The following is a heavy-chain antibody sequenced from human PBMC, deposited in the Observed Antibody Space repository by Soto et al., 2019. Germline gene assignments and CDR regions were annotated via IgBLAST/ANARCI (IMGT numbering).Heavy chain of an antibody. V-gene: IGHV3-23*01. CDR2: ISGSGGST. J-gene: IGHJ3*02. D-gene: IGHD6-19*01. CDR1: GFTFSSYA. CDR3: ARDYSSGWINAFDI. Sequence: PGGSLRLACAASGFTFSSYAMSWVRQAPGKGLEWVSAISGSGGSTYYADSVKGRFTISRDNSKNTLYLQMNSLRAEDTAVYYCARDYSSGWINAFDIWGQGTMVTVSS.